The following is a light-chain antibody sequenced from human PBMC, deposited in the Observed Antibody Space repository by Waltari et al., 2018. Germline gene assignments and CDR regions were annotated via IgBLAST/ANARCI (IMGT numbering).Light chain of an antibody. CDR1: QGIRND. CDR2: AAS. V-gene: IGKV1-6*01. Sequence: AIQMTPSPSSLSASVGTRATLTCRASQGIRNDLGWYQQKPGKAPKLLIYAASSLQGGVPSRFSGSGSGTDFTLTISSLQPEDFATYYCLQDYNYPRTFGPGTKVDIK. J-gene: IGKJ3*01. CDR3: LQDYNYPRT.